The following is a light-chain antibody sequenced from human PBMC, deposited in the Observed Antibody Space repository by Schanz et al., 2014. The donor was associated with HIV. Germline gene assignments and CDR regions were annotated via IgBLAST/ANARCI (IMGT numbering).Light chain of an antibody. J-gene: IGKJ4*01. CDR1: QTITSNF. V-gene: IGKV3D-20*02. CDR2: GAS. Sequence: EIVLTQSPGSLSLSPGGRATLSCGASQTITSNFLAWYQQRPGQAPRLLIYGASNRATGVPDRFSGSGSGTDFILTISSLEPQDFAVYYCQQRSSWPLLTFGGGTKVEIK. CDR3: QQRSSWPLLT.